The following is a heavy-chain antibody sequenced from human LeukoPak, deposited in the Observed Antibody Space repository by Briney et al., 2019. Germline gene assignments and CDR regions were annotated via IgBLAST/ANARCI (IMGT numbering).Heavy chain of an antibody. CDR1: GFTVSSNY. D-gene: IGHD3-22*01. J-gene: IGHJ4*02. Sequence: GGSLRLSCAASGFTVSSNYMSWVRQAPGKGLEWVSVIYSGGSTYYADSVKGRFTISRDNSKNTLYLQMNSLRAEDTAVYYCARVPPKDYDSSGYPYYFDYWGQGTLVTVSS. V-gene: IGHV3-53*01. CDR2: IYSGGST. CDR3: ARVPPKDYDSSGYPYYFDY.